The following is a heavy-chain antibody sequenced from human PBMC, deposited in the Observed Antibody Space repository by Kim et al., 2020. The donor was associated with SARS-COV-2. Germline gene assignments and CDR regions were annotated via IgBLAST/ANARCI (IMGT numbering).Heavy chain of an antibody. J-gene: IGHJ4*02. CDR2: IYYSGST. CDR1: GGSISSGGYY. Sequence: SETLSLTCTVSGGSISSGGYYWSWIRQHPGKGLEWIGYIYYSGSTYYNPSLKSRVTISVDTSKNQFSLKLSSVTAADTAVYYCAREGAYGSGSYYLFDYWGQGTLVTVSS. CDR3: AREGAYGSGSYYLFDY. V-gene: IGHV4-31*03. D-gene: IGHD3-10*01.